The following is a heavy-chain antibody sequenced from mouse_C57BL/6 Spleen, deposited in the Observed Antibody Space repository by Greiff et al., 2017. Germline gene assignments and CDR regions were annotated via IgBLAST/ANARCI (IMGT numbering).Heavy chain of an antibody. CDR1: GYTFTSYW. CDR2: IHPNSGST. CDR3: AREGGNPKAMDY. V-gene: IGHV1-64*01. Sequence: QVQLKQPGAELVKPGASVKLSCKASGYTFTSYWMHWVKQRPGQGLEWIGMIHPNSGSTNYNEKFKSKATLTVDKSSSTAYMQLSSLTSEDSAVYYCAREGGNPKAMDYWGQGTSVTVSS. J-gene: IGHJ4*01. D-gene: IGHD1-1*02.